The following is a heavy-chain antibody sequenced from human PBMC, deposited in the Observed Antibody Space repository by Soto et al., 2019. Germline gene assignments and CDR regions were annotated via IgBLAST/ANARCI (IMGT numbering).Heavy chain of an antibody. V-gene: IGHV4-39*01. Sequence: QLQVQESGPGLVKPSETLSLTCSVSGGSTSSSSYYWGWIRQPPGKGLEWIGSIYYNGITYYNPSLRSRVSLSVDTYKNQFCLKLTSVTAADAAVYYCGRQLNNYSGWCDLWGQGTLVTVSS. CDR1: GGSTSSSSYY. J-gene: IGHJ5*02. D-gene: IGHD4-4*01. CDR2: IYYNGIT. CDR3: GRQLNNYSGWCDL.